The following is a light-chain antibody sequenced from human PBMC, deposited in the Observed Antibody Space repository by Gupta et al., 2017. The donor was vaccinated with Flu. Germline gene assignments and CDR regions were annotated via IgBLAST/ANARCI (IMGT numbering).Light chain of an antibody. V-gene: IGLV2-14*01. J-gene: IGLJ2*01. Sequence: QSITPSCTGTNSESGGYNYDSWYQQHPGKGHKLMIFEVKNRTSGGSNRFSGSKSGNTASLTISGLQAEDEAHYYCRANTGSSTLFGGGTKLTVL. CDR1: NSESGGYNY. CDR3: RANTGSSTL. CDR2: EVK.